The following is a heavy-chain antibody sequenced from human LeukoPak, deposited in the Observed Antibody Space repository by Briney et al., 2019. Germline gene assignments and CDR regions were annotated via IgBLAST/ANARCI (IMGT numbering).Heavy chain of an antibody. CDR1: GFTFSSYG. CDR3: ARDYYCSGGSCLYFDY. J-gene: IGHJ4*02. D-gene: IGHD2-15*01. Sequence: GGSLRLSCAASGFTFSSYGMHWVRQAQGKGLEWVAVMYYDGISKYYADSVKGRFTISRDNSKNTLYLQMNSLRLEDTAVYYCARDYYCSGGSCLYFDYWGQGTLVTVSS. V-gene: IGHV3-33*08. CDR2: MYYDGISK.